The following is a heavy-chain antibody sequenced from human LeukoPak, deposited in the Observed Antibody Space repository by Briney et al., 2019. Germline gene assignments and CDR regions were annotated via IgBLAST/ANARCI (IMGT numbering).Heavy chain of an antibody. J-gene: IGHJ5*02. Sequence: SVKVSCKASGITFTSSAMQWVRQARGQRLEWIGWIVVGSGNTNYAQKFQERVTITRDMSTSTAYMELSSLRSEDTAVYYCAAGLLWFGSPRRFDPWGQGTLVTVSS. CDR1: GITFTSSA. D-gene: IGHD3-10*01. CDR3: AAGLLWFGSPRRFDP. V-gene: IGHV1-58*02. CDR2: IVVGSGNT.